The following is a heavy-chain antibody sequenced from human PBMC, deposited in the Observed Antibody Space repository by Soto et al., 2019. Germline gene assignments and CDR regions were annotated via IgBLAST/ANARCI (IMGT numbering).Heavy chain of an antibody. D-gene: IGHD4-17*01. CDR1: VGSFSGYY. V-gene: IGHV4-34*02. CDR3: ARVLFHGDYGARYGMDV. Sequence: QLQLQQWGAGLLKPSETLSLTCAVYVGSFSGYYWSWIRQSPGKGLEWIGEINHSGSTNYNPSLKSRVTISADTIKNQFSLRLTSVTAADTAVYFCARVLFHGDYGARYGMDVWGQGTTVTVS. J-gene: IGHJ6*02. CDR2: INHSGST.